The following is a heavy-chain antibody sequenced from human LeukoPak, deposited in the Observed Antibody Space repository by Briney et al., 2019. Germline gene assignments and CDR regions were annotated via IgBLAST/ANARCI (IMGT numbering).Heavy chain of an antibody. CDR3: ARLPHANVYSSGWLEWSYYYYYMDV. Sequence: GASVKVSCKASGYTFTSYDINWVRQATGQGLEWMGWMNPNSGNTGYAQKLQGRVTMTTDTSTSTAYMELRSLRSDDTAVYYCARLPHANVYSSGWLEWSYYYYYMDVWGKGTTVTISS. CDR2: MNPNSGNT. J-gene: IGHJ6*03. V-gene: IGHV1-8*02. D-gene: IGHD6-19*01. CDR1: GYTFTSYD.